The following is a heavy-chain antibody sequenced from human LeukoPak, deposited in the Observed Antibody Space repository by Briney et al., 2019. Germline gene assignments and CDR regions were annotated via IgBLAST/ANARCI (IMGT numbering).Heavy chain of an antibody. D-gene: IGHD5-24*01. Sequence: ASVEVSCKASGYAFTSYNIYWVRQATGQGLEWMGWMNPNSGNTGYAQKFQGRVTITTNTSTSTAYMELSGLRSEDTAVYYCAREMPRDGYNPYYLDSWGQGTLVTVSS. CDR3: AREMPRDGYNPYYLDS. CDR1: GYAFTSYN. V-gene: IGHV1-8*03. J-gene: IGHJ4*02. CDR2: MNPNSGNT.